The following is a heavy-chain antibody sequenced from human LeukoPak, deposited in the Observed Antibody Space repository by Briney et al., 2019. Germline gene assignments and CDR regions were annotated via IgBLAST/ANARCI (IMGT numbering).Heavy chain of an antibody. J-gene: IGHJ5*02. CDR1: GGSISSYY. D-gene: IGHD3-10*01. CDR3: ARGSRVRGVIGWFDP. CDR2: IYYSGST. Sequence: PSETLSLTCTVSGGSISSYYWSWIRQPPGKGLGWIGYIYYSGSTNYNPSLKSRVTISVDTSKNQFSLKLSSVTAADTAVYYCARGSRVRGVIGWFDPWGQGTLVTVSS. V-gene: IGHV4-59*01.